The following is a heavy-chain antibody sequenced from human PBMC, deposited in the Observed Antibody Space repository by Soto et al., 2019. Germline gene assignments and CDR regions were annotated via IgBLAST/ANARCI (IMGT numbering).Heavy chain of an antibody. V-gene: IGHV4-39*01. J-gene: IGHJ6*02. CDR3: ASGYDILTGYPRGDYYGMDV. CDR2: IYYSGNT. Sequence: SETLSLTCTVSGGSISSSSYYWGWIRQPPGKGLEWIGSIYYSGNTYYNPSLKSRDTISVDTSKKQFYLKLSSVTAADTAMYNCASGYDILTGYPRGDYYGMDVWGQGTTVTVSS. CDR1: GGSISSSSYY. D-gene: IGHD3-9*01.